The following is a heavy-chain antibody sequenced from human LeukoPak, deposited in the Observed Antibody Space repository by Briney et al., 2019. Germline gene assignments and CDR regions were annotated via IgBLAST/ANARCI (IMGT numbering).Heavy chain of an antibody. D-gene: IGHD4-17*01. V-gene: IGHV3-23*01. CDR2: ITGSGAGT. CDR3: AKDPNGDYVGAFDM. Sequence: GGSLRLSCAASGLTLSAYALVWVRQAPEKGLEWVSAITGSGAGTYYADSVKGRFTISRDNSNNMLYLQMNSLRAEDTALYYCAKDPNGDYVGAFDMWGPGTMVVVSS. J-gene: IGHJ3*02. CDR1: GLTLSAYA.